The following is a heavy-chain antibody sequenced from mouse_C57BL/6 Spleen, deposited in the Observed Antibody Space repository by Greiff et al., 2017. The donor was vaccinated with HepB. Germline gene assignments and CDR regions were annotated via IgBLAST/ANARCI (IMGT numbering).Heavy chain of an antibody. D-gene: IGHD2-5*01. CDR3: AREGIYSNYVRLFDY. V-gene: IGHV1-52*01. J-gene: IGHJ2*01. Sequence: QVQLQQPGAELVRPGSSVKLSCKASGYTFTSYWMHWVKQRPIQGLEWIGNIDPSDSETHYNQKFKDKATLTVDKSSSTAYMPLSSLTSEDSAVYYCAREGIYSNYVRLFDYWGQGTTLTVSS. CDR1: GYTFTSYW. CDR2: IDPSDSET.